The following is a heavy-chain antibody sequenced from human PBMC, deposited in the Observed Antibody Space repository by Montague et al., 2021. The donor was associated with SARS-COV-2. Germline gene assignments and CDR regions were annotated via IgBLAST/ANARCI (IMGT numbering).Heavy chain of an antibody. J-gene: IGHJ4*02. Sequence: SETLSLTCTVSGGSMRDYYWSWIRQPPGEGLGWIGYIYYSGSTDYNPSLNSRVTLSLDTPKNQFSLNLRSVTAADTAFYYCARVHYYTGYVDSWGQGTLVSVSS. CDR2: IYYSGST. CDR3: ARVHYYTGYVDS. CDR1: GGSMRDYY. V-gene: IGHV4-59*01. D-gene: IGHD3-22*01.